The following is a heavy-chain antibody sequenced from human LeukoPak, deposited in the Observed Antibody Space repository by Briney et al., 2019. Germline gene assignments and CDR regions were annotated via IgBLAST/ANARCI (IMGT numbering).Heavy chain of an antibody. D-gene: IGHD3-10*01. Sequence: SGPTLVNPTQNLTLTCTFSGFSLNTLGAGVAWIRQPPGKALEWLALIFWDDDKPYSPSLKSRLTLTKDTSKSQVVLTMTHMDPVDTGTYYCAHTHYYGSGLDHWDQGTLVTVSS. J-gene: IGHJ5*02. CDR3: AHTHYYGSGLDH. CDR2: IFWDDDK. V-gene: IGHV2-5*02. CDR1: GFSLNTLGAG.